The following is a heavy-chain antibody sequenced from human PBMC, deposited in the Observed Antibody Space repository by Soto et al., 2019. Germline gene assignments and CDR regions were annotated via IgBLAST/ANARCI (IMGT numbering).Heavy chain of an antibody. CDR3: AKDNGLFGDYMDYQYNYGMDV. CDR2: ISSGGVTT. V-gene: IGHV3-23*01. J-gene: IGHJ6*01. CDR1: GFTFRSHA. Sequence: GGSLRLSCAASGFTFRSHAMSWVRQAPGKGLEWVSDISSGGVTTYYADSVKGRFTISRDNSKNTVYLQMNSLRAEDTAVYYCAKDNGLFGDYMDYQYNYGMDVWGQGTTVTVSS. D-gene: IGHD4-17*01.